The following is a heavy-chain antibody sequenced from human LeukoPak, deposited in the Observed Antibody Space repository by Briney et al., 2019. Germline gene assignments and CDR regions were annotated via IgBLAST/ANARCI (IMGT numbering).Heavy chain of an antibody. CDR1: GYTFTSYD. J-gene: IGHJ4*02. V-gene: IGHV1-2*02. CDR3: AVQWLVVGDY. Sequence: VASVKVSCKASGYTFTSYDINWVRQATGQGLEWMGWINPNSGGTNYAQKFQGRVTMTRDTSISTAYMELSRLRSDDTAVYYCAVQWLVVGDYWGQGTLVTVSS. CDR2: INPNSGGT. D-gene: IGHD6-19*01.